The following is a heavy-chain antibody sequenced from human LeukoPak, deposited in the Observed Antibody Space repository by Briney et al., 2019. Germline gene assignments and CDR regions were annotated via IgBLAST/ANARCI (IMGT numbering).Heavy chain of an antibody. CDR3: AKDEKIQLWYYYYMDV. CDR1: GFTFSSYG. CDR2: ISYDGSNK. Sequence: GGSLGLSCAASGFTFSSYGMHWVRQAPGKGLEWVAVISYDGSNKYYADSVKGRFTISRDNSKNTLYLQMNSLRAEDTAVYYCAKDEKIQLWYYYYMDVWGKGTTVTVSS. J-gene: IGHJ6*03. V-gene: IGHV3-30*18. D-gene: IGHD5-18*01.